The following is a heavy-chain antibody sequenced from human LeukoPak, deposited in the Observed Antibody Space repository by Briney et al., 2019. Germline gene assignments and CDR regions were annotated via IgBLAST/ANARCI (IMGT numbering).Heavy chain of an antibody. CDR3: GRVGGRSKAAKGDAFDI. V-gene: IGHV3-21*01. J-gene: IGHJ3*02. CDR2: ISSGSTYM. CDR1: GFTFSISW. D-gene: IGHD6-6*01. Sequence: GGSLRLSCAASGFTFSISWMHWVRQAPGKGLEWVSSISSGSTYMYYADSVKGRFTISRDNAQNSMYLQMNSLRAEDTAVYYCGRVGGRSKAAKGDAFDIWGQGTMVTVSS.